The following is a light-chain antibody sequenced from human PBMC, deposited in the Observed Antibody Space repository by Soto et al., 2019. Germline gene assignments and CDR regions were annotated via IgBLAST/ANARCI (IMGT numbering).Light chain of an antibody. CDR2: GVT. J-gene: IGLJ1*01. Sequence: QSVLTQPASVSGSPGQSIAISCSGTSSDVGDYKSVSWYQHHPGKVPKLLIYGVTIRPSGISNRFSGSKSGSTASLTISGLRDEDEADYYCSSYSTSYFYFFGSGTKLTVL. V-gene: IGLV2-14*01. CDR3: SSYSTSYFYF. CDR1: SSDVGDYKS.